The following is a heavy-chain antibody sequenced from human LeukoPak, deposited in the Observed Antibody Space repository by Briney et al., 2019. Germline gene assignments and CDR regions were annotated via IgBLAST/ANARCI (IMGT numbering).Heavy chain of an antibody. CDR3: ARAYGDGPLHYYSYMDV. D-gene: IGHD4-17*01. V-gene: IGHV3-21*01. CDR1: GFTFSSYS. J-gene: IGHJ6*03. CDR2: ISSSSSYI. Sequence: GGSLRLSCAASGFTFSSYSMNWVRQAPGKGREWVSSISSSSSYIYYADSVKGRFTISRDNAKNSLYLQMNSLRAEDTAVYYCARAYGDGPLHYYSYMDVWGKGSTVTVSS.